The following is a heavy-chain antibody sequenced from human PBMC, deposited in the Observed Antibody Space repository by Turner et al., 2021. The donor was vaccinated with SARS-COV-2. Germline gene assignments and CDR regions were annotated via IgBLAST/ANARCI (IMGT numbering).Heavy chain of an antibody. CDR3: ATGVAVAGTPSRYYYYHGMDV. V-gene: IGHV1-24*01. D-gene: IGHD6-19*01. Sequence: QVQLVQSGAEVKKPGASVKFSCKVSGYTLTELSMHWVRQAPGKGLEWMGGFDPEDGETIYAQKFQGRVTMTEDTSTDTAYMGLSSLRSEDTAVYYCATGVAVAGTPSRYYYYHGMDVWGQGSTVTVS. CDR2: FDPEDGET. CDR1: GYTLTELS. J-gene: IGHJ6*02.